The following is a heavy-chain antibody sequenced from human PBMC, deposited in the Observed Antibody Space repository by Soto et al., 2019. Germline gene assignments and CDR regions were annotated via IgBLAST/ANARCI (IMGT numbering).Heavy chain of an antibody. Sequence: SETLSLTCTVSGGSISSYYWSWIRQPPGKGLEWIGYIYYSGSTYYNPSLKSRVTISVDTSKNQFSLKLSSVTAADTAVYYCARGVYGGGYCSGGSCRGHWFDPWGQGTLVTAPQ. CDR2: IYYSGST. V-gene: IGHV4-30-4*01. D-gene: IGHD2-15*01. J-gene: IGHJ5*02. CDR1: GGSISSYY. CDR3: ARGVYGGGYCSGGSCRGHWFDP.